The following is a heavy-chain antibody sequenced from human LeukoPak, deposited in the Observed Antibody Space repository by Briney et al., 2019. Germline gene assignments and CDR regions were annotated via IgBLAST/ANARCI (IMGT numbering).Heavy chain of an antibody. Sequence: GGSLRLSCAASGFTFSTYGMHWVRQAPGKGLGWVAVIWSDGSNEYYVDSVKGRFTISRDNSKNTLYLQMNSLRVEDTAVYYCAQGEPPDYWGQGTLVTVSS. CDR1: GFTFSTYG. D-gene: IGHD1-26*01. CDR3: AQGEPPDY. CDR2: IWSDGSNE. V-gene: IGHV3-33*06. J-gene: IGHJ4*02.